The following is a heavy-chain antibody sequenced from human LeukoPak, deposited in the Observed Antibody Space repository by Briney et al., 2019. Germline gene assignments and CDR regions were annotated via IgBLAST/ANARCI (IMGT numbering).Heavy chain of an antibody. Sequence: QSGGSLRLSCAASGFTFSSYEMNWVRQAPGKGLEWVSYISSSGSTIYYADSVKGRFTISRDNAKNSLYLQMNSLRAEDTAVYYCARDNHYIAVAGTLGCQDYWGQGTLVTVSS. J-gene: IGHJ4*02. V-gene: IGHV3-48*03. CDR3: ARDNHYIAVAGTLGCQDY. CDR2: ISSSGSTI. D-gene: IGHD6-19*01. CDR1: GFTFSSYE.